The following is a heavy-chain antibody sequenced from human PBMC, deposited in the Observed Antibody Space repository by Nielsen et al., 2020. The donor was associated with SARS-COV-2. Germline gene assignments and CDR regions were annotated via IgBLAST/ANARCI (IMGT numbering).Heavy chain of an antibody. CDR3: ARDLRVGVGAWFDL. D-gene: IGHD3-16*01. CDR1: GGTFSSYA. V-gene: IGHV1-69*04. CDR2: TIPILGIA. J-gene: IGHJ5*02. Sequence: SVKVSCKASGGTFSSYAISWVRQAPGQGLEWMGRTIPILGIANYAQKFQGRVTITADKSTSTAYMELSSLRSEDTAVYYCARDLRVGVGAWFDLWGQGTLVTVSS.